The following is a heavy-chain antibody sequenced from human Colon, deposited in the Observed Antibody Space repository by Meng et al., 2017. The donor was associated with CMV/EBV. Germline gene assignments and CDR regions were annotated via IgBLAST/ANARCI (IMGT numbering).Heavy chain of an antibody. CDR1: GFTFDDYA. D-gene: IGHD5-18*01. CDR2: ISWDGGSS. Sequence: GESLKISCATSGFTFDDYAIHWVRQAPGKGLEWVSLISWDGGSSYYADSVKGRFTISRDNSKNSLYLQMNSLRAEDTALYYCAKDMGYTYGVDYWGQGTLVTSPQ. V-gene: IGHV3-43D*03. CDR3: AKDMGYTYGVDY. J-gene: IGHJ4*02.